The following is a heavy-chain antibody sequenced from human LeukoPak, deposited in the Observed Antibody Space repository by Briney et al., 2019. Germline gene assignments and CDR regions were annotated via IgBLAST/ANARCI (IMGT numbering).Heavy chain of an antibody. CDR3: TREAAAGIDY. J-gene: IGHJ4*02. V-gene: IGHV3-7*01. CDR2: IKQDGSEK. CDR1: GFTFSSYG. D-gene: IGHD6-13*01. Sequence: PGGSLRLSCAASGFTFSSYGMHWVRQAPGKGLEWVVNIKQDGSEKYYLDSVKGRFTISRDNAKNSLYLQMNSLRAEDTAVYFCTREAAAGIDYWGQGTLVTVSS.